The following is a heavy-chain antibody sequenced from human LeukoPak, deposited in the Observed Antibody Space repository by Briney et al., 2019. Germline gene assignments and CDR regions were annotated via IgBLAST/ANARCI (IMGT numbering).Heavy chain of an antibody. CDR2: ISGSGGST. V-gene: IGHV3-23*01. J-gene: IGHJ4*02. D-gene: IGHD5-18*01. CDR3: AKGRRMVDTAMVDY. CDR1: GFTFSSYN. Sequence: GGSLRLSCAASGFTFSSYNMNWVRQAPGKGLEWVSAISGSGGSTYYADSVKGRFTISRDNSKNTLYLQMNSLRAEDTAVYYCAKGRRMVDTAMVDYWGQGTLVTVSS.